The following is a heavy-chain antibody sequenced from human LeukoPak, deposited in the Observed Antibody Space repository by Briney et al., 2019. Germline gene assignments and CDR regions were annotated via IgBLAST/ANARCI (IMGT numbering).Heavy chain of an antibody. CDR3: AKDGLLRPSGY. Sequence: GGSLRLSCAASGFTFSSYAMSWVRQAPGKGVEWVSAISGSGGSTYYADSVKGRFTISGDNSKNTLYLQMNSLRAEDTAVYYCAKDGLLRPSGYWGQGTLVTVSS. D-gene: IGHD3-22*01. J-gene: IGHJ4*02. CDR2: ISGSGGST. V-gene: IGHV3-23*01. CDR1: GFTFSSYA.